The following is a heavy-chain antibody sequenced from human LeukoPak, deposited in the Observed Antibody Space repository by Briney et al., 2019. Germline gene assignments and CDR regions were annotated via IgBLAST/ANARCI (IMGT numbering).Heavy chain of an antibody. CDR2: IYYSGTT. D-gene: IGHD6-25*01. CDR1: GASISSYY. V-gene: IGHV4-59*04. CDR3: ARLGYSTGWYNS. Sequence: PSETLSLTCTVSGASISSYYWSWIRQPPGKGPVWIANIYYSGTTYYNPSLKSRVTISVDMSKNQFSLILRSVTAADTAVYYCARLGYSTGWYNSWGQGTLVTVSS. J-gene: IGHJ5*01.